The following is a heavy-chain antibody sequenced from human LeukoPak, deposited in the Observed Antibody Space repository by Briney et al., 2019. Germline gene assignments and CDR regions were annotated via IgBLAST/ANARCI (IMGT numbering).Heavy chain of an antibody. Sequence: GASVKVSCKASGGTFSSYAISWVRQAPGQGLEWMGRIIPILGIANYAQKFQGRVTITADKSTSTAYMELSGLRSEDTAVYYCARDAGGSGSYFRLPDYWGQGTLVTVSS. CDR2: IIPILGIA. V-gene: IGHV1-69*04. CDR3: ARDAGGSGSYFRLPDY. D-gene: IGHD3-10*01. CDR1: GGTFSSYA. J-gene: IGHJ4*02.